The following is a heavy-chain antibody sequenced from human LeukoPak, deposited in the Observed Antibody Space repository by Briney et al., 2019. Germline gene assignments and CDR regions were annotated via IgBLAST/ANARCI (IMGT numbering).Heavy chain of an antibody. CDR1: GFTFSSYA. Sequence: GGSLRLSCAASGFTFSSYAMSWVRQAPGKGLEWVSALSGSGTSTYYADSVKGRFTISRDNAKNSLYLQMNSQRAEDTAVYSCARAKSLIDAFDIWGQGTMVTVSS. J-gene: IGHJ3*02. V-gene: IGHV3-23*01. CDR3: ARAKSLIDAFDI. CDR2: LSGSGTST. D-gene: IGHD2-8*01.